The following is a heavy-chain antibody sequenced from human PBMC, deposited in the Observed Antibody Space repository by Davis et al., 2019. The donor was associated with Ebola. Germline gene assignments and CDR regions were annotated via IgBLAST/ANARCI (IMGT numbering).Heavy chain of an antibody. CDR1: GGFISNYY. D-gene: IGHD6-19*01. CDR2: IYYSGST. V-gene: IGHV4-59*01. J-gene: IGHJ4*02. Sequence: PSETLSLTCTVSGGFISNYYWSWIRQPPGKGLEWIGYIYYSGSTNYNPSLKSRITILVNTSKNQFSLKLSSVTAADTAVYYCARKAGDYWGQGTLVTVSS. CDR3: ARKAGDY.